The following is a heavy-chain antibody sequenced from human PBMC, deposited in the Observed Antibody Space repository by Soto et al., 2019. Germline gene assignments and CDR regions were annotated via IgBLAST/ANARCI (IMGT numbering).Heavy chain of an antibody. CDR1: GGSISSSSYY. V-gene: IGHV4-39*01. D-gene: IGHD2-15*01. CDR3: ARGARRVVAATRLYYYYMDV. CDR2: IYYSGST. J-gene: IGHJ6*03. Sequence: SETLSLTCTVSGGSISSSSYYWGWIRQPPGKGLEWIGSIYYSGSTYYNPSLKSRVTISVDTSKNQFSLKLSSVTAADTAVYYCARGARRVVAATRLYYYYMDVWGKGTTVTVSS.